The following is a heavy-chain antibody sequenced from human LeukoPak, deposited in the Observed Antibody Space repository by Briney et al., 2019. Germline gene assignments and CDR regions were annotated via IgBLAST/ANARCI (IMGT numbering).Heavy chain of an antibody. CDR3: GGGDLTPDY. CDR2: IYYSGST. Sequence: SETLSLTCTVSGGSISSYYWSWIRQPPGKGLEWIGYIYYSGSTNYNPSLKSRVTISVDTAKNQFSLKLSSVTAADTAVYYCGGGDLTPDYWGQGTLVTVSS. D-gene: IGHD2-21*02. CDR1: GGSISSYY. J-gene: IGHJ4*02. V-gene: IGHV4-59*01.